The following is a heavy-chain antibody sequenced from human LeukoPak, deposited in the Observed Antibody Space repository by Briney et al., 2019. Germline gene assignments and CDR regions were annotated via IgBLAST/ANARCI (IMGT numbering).Heavy chain of an antibody. CDR1: GGSITSHY. J-gene: IGHJ4*02. D-gene: IGHD3-16*01. CDR3: ARDPRGDATPHFDY. Sequence: PSETLSLTCTVSGGSITSHYWSWIRQPPGKGLEWIGYIYYSGNTNYNPSLKSRVTISVDTSKNQFSLKLSSVTAADTAVYYCARDPRGDATPHFDYWGQGTLVTVSS. V-gene: IGHV4-59*11. CDR2: IYYSGNT.